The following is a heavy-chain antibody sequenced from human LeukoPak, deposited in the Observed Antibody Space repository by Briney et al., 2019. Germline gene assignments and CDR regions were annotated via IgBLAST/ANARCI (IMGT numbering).Heavy chain of an antibody. CDR1: GGSFSGYY. CDR3: ARRYSSGWYYNYYYYMDV. D-gene: IGHD6-19*01. Sequence: SETLSLTCAVYGGSFSGYYWSWIRQPPGKGLEWIGEINHSGSTNYNPSLKSRVTISVDTSKNQFSLKLSSVTAADTAVYYCARRYSSGWYYNYYYYMDVWGKGTTVTISS. V-gene: IGHV4-34*01. J-gene: IGHJ6*03. CDR2: INHSGST.